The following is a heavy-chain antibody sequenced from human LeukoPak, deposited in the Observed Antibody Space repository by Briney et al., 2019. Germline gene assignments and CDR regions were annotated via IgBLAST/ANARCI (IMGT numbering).Heavy chain of an antibody. CDR1: GGSISSGCYD. D-gene: IGHD5-12*01. J-gene: IGHJ4*02. V-gene: IGHV4-31*02. CDR3: ARNSGPEYYFDY. CDR2: IYYSGST. Sequence: TLSLAWTVSGGSISSGCYDWSWIRQHRGKGLEWSGYIYYSGSTYYNPSIKSRVTISVDTSKNQFSLKLSSVTAADTAVYYCARNSGPEYYFDYWGQGTLVTVSS.